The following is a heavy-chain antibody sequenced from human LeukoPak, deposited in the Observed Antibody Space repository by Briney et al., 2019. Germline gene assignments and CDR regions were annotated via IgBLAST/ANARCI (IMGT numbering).Heavy chain of an antibody. J-gene: IGHJ5*02. V-gene: IGHV6-1*01. D-gene: IGHD2-15*01. Sequence: SQTLSLTCAISGDSVSSNSVAWNWIRQSPSRGLEWLGRTYYRSKWYNDYAVSVKSRITINPDTSKNQFSLQLNSVTPEDTAVYYCARGPAILGYCSGGSCYSGWFDPWGQGTMVTVSS. CDR3: ARGPAILGYCSGGSCYSGWFDP. CDR1: GDSVSSNSVA. CDR2: TYYRSKWYN.